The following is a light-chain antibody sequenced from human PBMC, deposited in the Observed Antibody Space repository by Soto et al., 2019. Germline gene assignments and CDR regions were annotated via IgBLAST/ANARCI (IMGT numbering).Light chain of an antibody. J-gene: IGKJ5*01. V-gene: IGKV3-11*01. CDR2: DAS. CDR1: QSVSKY. Sequence: EIVLTQSPATLSLSPGERATLSCRTSQSVSKYYAWYQQKPCRAPRLLIYDASTRATGIPARFIRSGSGTAFTLTISSLEPEDFAIYYCQQRSNWPITFGQGTRLEIK. CDR3: QQRSNWPIT.